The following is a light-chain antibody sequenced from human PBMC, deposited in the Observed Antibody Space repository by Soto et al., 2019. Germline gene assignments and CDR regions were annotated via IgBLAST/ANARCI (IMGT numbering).Light chain of an antibody. J-gene: IGKJ1*01. V-gene: IGKV3-20*01. CDR3: QQYDKYST. CDR2: GAS. CDR1: QSLRSGD. Sequence: PGESATLSRRASQSLRSGDLACDQQIPGLAPGLLIYGASSRATGIPDGFSGSGSGTDFTLTISSIESEDSATYFCQQYDKYSTFGHGTKVDIK.